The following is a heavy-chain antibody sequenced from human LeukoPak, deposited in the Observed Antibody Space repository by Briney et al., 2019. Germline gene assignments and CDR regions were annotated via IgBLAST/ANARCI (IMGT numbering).Heavy chain of an antibody. D-gene: IGHD3-22*01. CDR2: IYSGGST. J-gene: IGHJ4*02. V-gene: IGHV3-66*01. CDR1: GFTVSSNY. CDR3: ASLPSYYYDSSGYYQTGY. Sequence: GGFLRLSCAASGFTVSSNYMSWVRQAPGKGLEWVSVIYSGGSTYYADSVKGRFTISRDNSKNTLYLQMNSLRAEDTAVYYCASLPSYYYDSSGYYQTGYWGQGTLVTVSS.